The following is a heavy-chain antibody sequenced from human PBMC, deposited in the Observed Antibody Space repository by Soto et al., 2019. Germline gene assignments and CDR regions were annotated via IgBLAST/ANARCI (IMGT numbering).Heavy chain of an antibody. D-gene: IGHD4-17*01. Sequence: ASVKVSCKASGYTFTSYGISWVRQAPGQGLEWMGWISAYNGNTNYAQKLQGRVTMTTDTSTSTAYMELRSLRSDDTAVYYCANIYDYGDYEGYWGQGTLVTVSS. CDR2: ISAYNGNT. V-gene: IGHV1-18*01. CDR3: ANIYDYGDYEGY. CDR1: GYTFTSYG. J-gene: IGHJ4*02.